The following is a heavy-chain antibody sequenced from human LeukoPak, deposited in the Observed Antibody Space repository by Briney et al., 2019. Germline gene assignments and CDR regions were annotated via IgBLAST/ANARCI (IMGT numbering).Heavy chain of an antibody. CDR3: ARSSHY. Sequence: GRSLRLSCAVSGFTFSSYAMHWVRQAPGKGLEWVEVISYDGSNKYYADSVKGRFTISRDNSKNTLYLQMNSLRAEDTAVYYCARSSHYWGQGTLVTVSS. CDR1: GFTFSSYA. J-gene: IGHJ4*02. V-gene: IGHV3-30*04. D-gene: IGHD6-6*01. CDR2: ISYDGSNK.